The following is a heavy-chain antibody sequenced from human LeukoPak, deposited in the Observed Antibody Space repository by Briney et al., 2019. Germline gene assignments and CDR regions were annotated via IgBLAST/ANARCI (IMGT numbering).Heavy chain of an antibody. Sequence: GGSLRLSCAASGFTFSRYNMYWVRQAPGQGLEWVSSITTTGGSIYYADSVRGRFTISRDNAKNSLYLLMNSLRAEDTAVYYCATSFGAIRGYWGQGTLVSVSS. CDR3: ATSFGAIRGY. CDR2: ITTTGGSI. D-gene: IGHD3-10*01. V-gene: IGHV3-21*01. CDR1: GFTFSRYN. J-gene: IGHJ4*02.